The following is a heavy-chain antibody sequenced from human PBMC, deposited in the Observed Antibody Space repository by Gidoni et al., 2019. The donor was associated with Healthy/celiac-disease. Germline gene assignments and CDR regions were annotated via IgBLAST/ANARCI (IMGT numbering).Heavy chain of an antibody. CDR3: AIHAGQQLVPGYFDY. J-gene: IGHJ4*02. V-gene: IGHV5-51*03. CDR2: IYPGDSDT. D-gene: IGHD6-13*01. CDR1: GYSFPSYW. Sequence: EVQLVQSGAEVKKPGESLKISCKGSGYSFPSYWIGWVRQMPGKGLEWMGIIYPGDSDTRYSPSFQGQVTISADKSISTAYRQWSSLKASDTAMYYCAIHAGQQLVPGYFDYWGQGTLVTVSS.